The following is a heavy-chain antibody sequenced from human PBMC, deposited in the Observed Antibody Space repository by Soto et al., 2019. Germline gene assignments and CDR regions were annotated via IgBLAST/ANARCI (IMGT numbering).Heavy chain of an antibody. CDR2: IYSSGST. J-gene: IGHJ5*02. CDR3: ARDDNYFDP. V-gene: IGHV4-61*01. CDR1: GGSVSSSSYF. Sequence: PSETLSLTCTVSGGSVSSSSYFWSWIRQPPGKGLEWIGYIYSSGSTNYNPSLKSRVTISLDMSKNQFSLKLNSVTPADTAVYYCARDDNYFDPWGHGTLVTVSS.